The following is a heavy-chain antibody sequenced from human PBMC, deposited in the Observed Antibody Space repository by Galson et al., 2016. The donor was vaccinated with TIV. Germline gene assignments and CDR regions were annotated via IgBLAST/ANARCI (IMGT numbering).Heavy chain of an antibody. CDR2: IYSGGTP. CDR3: ARVQESLAAVEAFDV. J-gene: IGHJ3*01. Sequence: SLRLSCAVSTFTFRSYGMHWVRQAPGKGLEWVSTIYSGGTPEYADSVKGRFIISRDTLKNTVSLQMNTLRTEDTAVYFCARVQESLAAVEAFDVWGQGTLVTVSS. V-gene: IGHV3-NL1*01. D-gene: IGHD2-15*01. CDR1: TFTFRSYG.